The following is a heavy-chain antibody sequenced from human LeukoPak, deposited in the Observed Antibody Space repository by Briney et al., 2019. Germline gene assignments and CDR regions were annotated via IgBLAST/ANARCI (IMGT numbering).Heavy chain of an antibody. J-gene: IGHJ3*02. CDR2: IYTSGST. CDR1: GGSISSYY. V-gene: IGHV4-4*09. Sequence: SGTLSLTCTVSGGSISSYYWSWIRQPPGKGLEWIGYIYTSGSTNYNPSLKSRVTISVDTSKNQFSLKLSSVTAADTAVYYCARHIAAGVDAFDIWGQGTMVTASS. D-gene: IGHD6-13*01. CDR3: ARHIAAGVDAFDI.